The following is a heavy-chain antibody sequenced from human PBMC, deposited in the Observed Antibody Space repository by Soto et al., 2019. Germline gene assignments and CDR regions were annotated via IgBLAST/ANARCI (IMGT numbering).Heavy chain of an antibody. CDR3: ARDGYSSPGWLDP. D-gene: IGHD5-12*01. J-gene: IGHJ5*02. Sequence: GASVKVSCKASGGTFSSYAISWVRQAPGQGLEWMGGIIPIFGTANYAQKFQGRVTITADESTSTAYMQLSSLRSEDTAVYYCARDGYSSPGWLDPWGQGTLVTVSS. CDR1: GGTFSSYA. CDR2: IIPIFGTA. V-gene: IGHV1-69*13.